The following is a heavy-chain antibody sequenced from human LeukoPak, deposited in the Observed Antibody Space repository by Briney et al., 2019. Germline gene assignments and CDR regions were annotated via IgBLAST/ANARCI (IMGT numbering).Heavy chain of an antibody. V-gene: IGHV1-18*01. CDR2: ISAYNGNT. CDR1: GYTFTSYG. Sequence: ASVKVSCKASGYTFTSYGISWVRQAPGQGLEWTGWISAYNGNTNYAQKLQGRVTMTTDTSTSTAYMELRSLRSDDTAVYYCARDREDIVVVPDYYYYGMDVWGQGTTVTVSS. D-gene: IGHD2-2*01. CDR3: ARDREDIVVVPDYYYYGMDV. J-gene: IGHJ6*02.